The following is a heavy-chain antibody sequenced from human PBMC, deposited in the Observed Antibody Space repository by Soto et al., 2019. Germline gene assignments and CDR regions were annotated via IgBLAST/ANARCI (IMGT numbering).Heavy chain of an antibody. CDR3: ARVPTGKYGVWNY. D-gene: IGHD2-8*01. Sequence: EEQPVESGGGLVQPGGSLRLSCAASGFTFSSYWRHWVRQAPGKGLVWVSRINPGGSITAYADSVKGRFTISRDNAKNTLYLQTNSLRGDDTAVYYCARVPTGKYGVWNYWGQGTLVTVSS. CDR2: INPGGSIT. J-gene: IGHJ4*02. V-gene: IGHV3-74*01. CDR1: GFTFSSYW.